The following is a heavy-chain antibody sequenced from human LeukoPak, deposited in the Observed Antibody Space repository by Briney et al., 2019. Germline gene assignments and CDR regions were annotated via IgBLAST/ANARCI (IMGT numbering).Heavy chain of an antibody. Sequence: SETLSLTCIVSGGSISSSIYYWAWVRQPPGKGLEWIGTVFYNGATQYSPSLRSRVTISIDTSTNQFSLKLTSVTAADTALYYCATMYSSMVDYWGQGTLVTVSS. CDR2: VFYNGAT. V-gene: IGHV4-39*07. CDR1: GGSISSSIYY. D-gene: IGHD6-13*01. J-gene: IGHJ4*02. CDR3: ATMYSSMVDY.